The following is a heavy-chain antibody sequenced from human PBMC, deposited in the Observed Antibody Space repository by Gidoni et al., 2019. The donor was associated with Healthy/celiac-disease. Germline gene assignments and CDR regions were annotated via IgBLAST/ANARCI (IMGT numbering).Heavy chain of an antibody. CDR3: ARVYYYDSSRDY. V-gene: IGHV3-66*01. CDR2: IYSGGST. Sequence: EVQLVESGGGLFQPGGSLRLSCESSGFTVSSNYMGWVRQAPGKGLEWVSVIYSGGSTYYADSVKGRFTISRDNSKNTLYLQMNSLRAEDTAVYYCARVYYYDSSRDYWGQGTLVTVSS. CDR1: GFTVSSNY. J-gene: IGHJ4*02. D-gene: IGHD3-22*01.